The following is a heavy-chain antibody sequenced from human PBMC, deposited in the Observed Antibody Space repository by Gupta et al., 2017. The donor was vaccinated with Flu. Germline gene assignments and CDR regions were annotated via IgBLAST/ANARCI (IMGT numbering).Heavy chain of an antibody. CDR1: GGSISDTSYY. J-gene: IGHJ4*02. D-gene: IGHD1-26*01. Sequence: QWQLQESGAALVKPSETLSLLGTVSGGSISDTSYYWGWIRQRPGKGLEWIGNVGYSGNTFDNPSLKSRVNISVDTFKKQVSLTLSSVTXAXTAVYYXARRITSGKNFDYWGQGSLVNVSS. CDR2: VGYSGNT. V-gene: IGHV4-39*01. CDR3: ARRITSGKNFDY.